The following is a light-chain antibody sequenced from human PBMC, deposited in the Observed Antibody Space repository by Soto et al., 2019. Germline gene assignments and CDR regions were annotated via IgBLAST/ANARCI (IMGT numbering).Light chain of an antibody. V-gene: IGKV1-5*01. CDR3: QQYNSYSVIT. Sequence: DSHMTASPSTLPASVGDRVTITGRASQSIISWLAGYQQMPGKAPKLLIYYASSLERGGPSRFSGSRSGTEVTLTTISLQQDDFAAYYCQQYNSYSVITFGQGTRLEIK. CDR2: YAS. J-gene: IGKJ5*01. CDR1: QSIISW.